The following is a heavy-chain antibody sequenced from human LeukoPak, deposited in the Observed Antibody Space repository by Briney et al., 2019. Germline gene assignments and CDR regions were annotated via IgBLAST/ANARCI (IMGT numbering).Heavy chain of an antibody. CDR3: AKQWEMATISDY. CDR2: ISGSGGST. CDR1: GFTFSSYA. J-gene: IGHJ4*02. D-gene: IGHD5-24*01. Sequence: PGGSLRLSCAASGFTFSSYAMSWVRQAPGKGLEWVSAISGSGGSTYYADSVKGRFTISRDNSKNTLYLQMNGLRAEDTAVYYCAKQWEMATISDYWGQGTLVTVSS. V-gene: IGHV3-23*01.